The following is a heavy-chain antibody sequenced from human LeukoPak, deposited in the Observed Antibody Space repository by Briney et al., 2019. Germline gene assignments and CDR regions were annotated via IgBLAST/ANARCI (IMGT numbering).Heavy chain of an antibody. V-gene: IGHV4-39*01. D-gene: IGHD3-22*01. CDR3: AADSSGYYYGPY. J-gene: IGHJ4*02. CDR1: GDSISSTSYY. Sequence: SETLSLTCTVSGDSISSTSYYWGWIRQPPGKGLEWIGSIYYSGNTYYSPSLKSRVTISVDTSKNQFSLKLSSVTAADTAVYYCAADSSGYYYGPYWGRGTLVTVSS. CDR2: IYYSGNT.